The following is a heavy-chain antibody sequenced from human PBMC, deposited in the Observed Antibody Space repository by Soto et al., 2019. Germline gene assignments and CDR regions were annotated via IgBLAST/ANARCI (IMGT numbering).Heavy chain of an antibody. CDR1: GFTFSDYG. Sequence: QVSLVESGGGVVQPGRSLRLSCAASGFTFSDYGMHWVRQAPGKGLEWVSIIWYDGSHQYYGESVKGRFTISRDNSKNKIYQKRDSGRAGDTVVYYCTRERCRGETCRRQVVFGVGGLGKMEPVSS. CDR3: TRERCRGETCRRQVVFGV. CDR2: IWYDGSHQ. V-gene: IGHV3-33*01. D-gene: IGHD2-15*01. J-gene: IGHJ3*01.